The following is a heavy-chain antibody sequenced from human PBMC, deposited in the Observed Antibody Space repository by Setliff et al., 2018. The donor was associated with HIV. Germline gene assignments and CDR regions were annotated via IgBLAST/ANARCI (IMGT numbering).Heavy chain of an antibody. J-gene: IGHJ4*02. CDR1: GYSFTSYW. D-gene: IGHD6-25*01. CDR3: VRYIGAAAGYIDH. V-gene: IGHV5-51*01. CDR2: IYPGDSDT. Sequence: GESLKISCEGSGYSFTSYWIGWVRQMPGKGLEWMGIIYPGDSDTRYRPSFQGQVTISADKSINTAYLQWSSLKASDTAMYYCVRYIGAAAGYIDHWGQGTLVTISS.